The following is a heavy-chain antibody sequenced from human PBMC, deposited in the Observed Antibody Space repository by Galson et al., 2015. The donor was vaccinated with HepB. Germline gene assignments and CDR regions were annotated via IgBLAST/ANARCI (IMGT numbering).Heavy chain of an antibody. J-gene: IGHJ4*02. CDR3: ATVVPREDY. D-gene: IGHD1-26*01. CDR1: GFTFSSYS. CDR2: INTVSSYM. Sequence: SLRLSCAASGFTFSSYSMNWVRQAPGKGLECISSINTVSSYMYYADSVKGRFTVSRDNSKNVLYLQVNSLRTEDTAVYCCATVVPREDYWGQGTVVTVSS. V-gene: IGHV3-21*04.